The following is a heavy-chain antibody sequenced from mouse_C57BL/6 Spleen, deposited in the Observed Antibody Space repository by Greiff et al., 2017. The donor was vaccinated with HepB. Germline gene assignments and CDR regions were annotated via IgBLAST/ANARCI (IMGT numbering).Heavy chain of an antibody. CDR3: ATLLRNYAMDY. J-gene: IGHJ4*01. CDR1: GFTFSDYG. Sequence: DVMLVESGGGLVKPGGSLKLSCAASGFTFSDYGMHWVRQAPEKGLEWVAYISSGSSTIYYADTVKGRFTISRDNAKNTLFLQMTSLRSEDTAMYYCATLLRNYAMDYWGQGTSVTVSS. CDR2: ISSGSSTI. V-gene: IGHV5-17*01. D-gene: IGHD1-2*01.